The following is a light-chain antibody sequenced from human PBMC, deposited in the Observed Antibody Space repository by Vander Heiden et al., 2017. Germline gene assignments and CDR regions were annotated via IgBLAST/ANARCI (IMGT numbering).Light chain of an antibody. CDR1: QTLLKSSNNKNY. CDR3: QQYFTIPLT. V-gene: IGKV4-1*01. Sequence: DIVMTQYPDSLAVSLGGRASVNCKSSQTLLKSSNNKNYLAWYQHKPGQPPKLLIYWASTRQSGVPDRFSGGGSGTDYTLTISSLQAEDVAVYYCQQYFTIPLTFGGGTKVEIK. CDR2: WAS. J-gene: IGKJ4*01.